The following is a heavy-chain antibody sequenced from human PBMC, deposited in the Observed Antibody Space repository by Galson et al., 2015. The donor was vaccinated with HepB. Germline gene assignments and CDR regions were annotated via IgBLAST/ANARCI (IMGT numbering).Heavy chain of an antibody. Sequence: SETLSLTCTVSGGSISSGDYYWSWIRQPPGKGLEWIGYIYYTGSTNYNPSLKSRVTISVDTSKNQFSLKLSSVTAADTAVYYCARAPLRGYNYGSQRAGPYWDQGTLVTVSS. CDR1: GGSISSGDYY. J-gene: IGHJ4*02. CDR3: ARAPLRGYNYGSQRAGPY. CDR2: IYYTGST. V-gene: IGHV4-61*08. D-gene: IGHD5-18*01.